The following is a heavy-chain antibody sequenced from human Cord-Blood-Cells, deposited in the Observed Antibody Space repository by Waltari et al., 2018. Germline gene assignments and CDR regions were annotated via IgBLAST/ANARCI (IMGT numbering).Heavy chain of an antibody. CDR3: ARDQEGYYGSGSYYNFDY. J-gene: IGHJ4*02. D-gene: IGHD3-10*01. CDR2: IIPIFGTA. Sequence: QVQLVQSGAEVKKPGSSVKVSCKDSGGTSSSYAISWVRQAPGQGLEWMGGIIPIFGTATYAQKFQGRVTITADESTSTAYMELSSLRSEDTAVYYCARDQEGYYGSGSYYNFDYWGQGTLVTVSS. V-gene: IGHV1-69*01. CDR1: GGTSSSYA.